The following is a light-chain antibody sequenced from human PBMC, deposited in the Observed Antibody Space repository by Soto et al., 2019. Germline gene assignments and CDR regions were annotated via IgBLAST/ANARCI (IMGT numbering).Light chain of an antibody. CDR1: QGISNY. J-gene: IGKJ1*01. Sequence: DIQMTQSPSSLSASVGDRVTITCWASQGISNYLAWYQQKPGQVPKLLIYAASTLQSGVPSRFSGSGSGTDFTLTISSLQPEDVATYYCQKYYSARWTFGQGTRVDIK. V-gene: IGKV1-27*01. CDR2: AAS. CDR3: QKYYSARWT.